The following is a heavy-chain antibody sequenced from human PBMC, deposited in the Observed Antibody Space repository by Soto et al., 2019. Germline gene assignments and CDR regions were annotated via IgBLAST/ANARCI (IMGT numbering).Heavy chain of an antibody. CDR3: ARGGPLRYFDWSDYYYYGMDV. Sequence: ASVKVSCKASGYTFTSYDINWVRQATGQGLEWMGWMNPNSGITDFAQKFQGRITMTGNTSISTAYMELSSLRSDDTAVYYCARGGPLRYFDWSDYYYYGMDVWGQGTTVTVSS. CDR1: GYTFTSYD. D-gene: IGHD3-9*01. CDR2: MNPNSGIT. V-gene: IGHV1-8*01. J-gene: IGHJ6*02.